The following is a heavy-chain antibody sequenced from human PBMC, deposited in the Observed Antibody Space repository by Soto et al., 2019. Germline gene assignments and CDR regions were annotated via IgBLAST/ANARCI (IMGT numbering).Heavy chain of an antibody. J-gene: IGHJ4*02. D-gene: IGHD2-2*01. CDR3: ARGEIVVVPAATRIDY. Sequence: QVQLVQSGAEVKKPGASVKVSCKASGYTFTDYAIHWVRQAPGQRLEWMGWINAFNCNTKYSQKFQGRVTITMDTSASTAYMELSSLRSEDTAVYYCARGEIVVVPAATRIDYWGQGTLVTVSS. CDR2: INAFNCNT. V-gene: IGHV1-3*01. CDR1: GYTFTDYA.